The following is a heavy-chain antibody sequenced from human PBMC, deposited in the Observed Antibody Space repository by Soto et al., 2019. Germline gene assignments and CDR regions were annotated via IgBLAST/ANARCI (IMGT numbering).Heavy chain of an antibody. D-gene: IGHD2-2*01. CDR2: TRNKANDYTT. CDR3: ARGTSLTILEAFDI. V-gene: IGHV3-72*01. Sequence: DVQLVESGGGLVQPGGSLRLSCIASGFTFSDYYLDWVRQAPGKGLEWVGRTRNKANDYTTEYAASVKGRFTISRDDSKNSLYLQMDSLKIEDTAVYYCARGTSLTILEAFDIWGQGTMVTVSS. CDR1: GFTFSDYY. J-gene: IGHJ3*02.